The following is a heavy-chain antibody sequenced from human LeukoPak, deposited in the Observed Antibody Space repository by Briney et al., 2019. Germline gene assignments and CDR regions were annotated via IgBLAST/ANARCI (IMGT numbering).Heavy chain of an antibody. CDR2: IYPGDSYT. D-gene: IGHD3-10*01. V-gene: IGHV5-51*01. J-gene: IGHJ3*02. CDR3: ARRDITMVRGVINNAFDI. Sequence: GESLKISCKGSGYSFTSYWIGWVRQMPGKGLEWMGIIYPGDSYTRYSPSFQGQVTISADKSISTAYLQWSSLKASDTAMYYCARRDITMVRGVINNAFDIWGQGTMVTVSS. CDR1: GYSFTSYW.